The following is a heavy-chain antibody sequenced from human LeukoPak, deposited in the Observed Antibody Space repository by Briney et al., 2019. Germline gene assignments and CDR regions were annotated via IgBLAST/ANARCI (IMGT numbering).Heavy chain of an antibody. Sequence: ASVKVSCKASGYTFTCYYMHWVRQAPGQGLEWMGWINPNSGGTNYAQKFQGRVTMTSDTSISTAYLELSRLRSDDTAVYYCASCVAATIDAFDIWGQGTMVTVSS. CDR3: ASCVAATIDAFDI. CDR2: INPNSGGT. D-gene: IGHD2-15*01. J-gene: IGHJ3*02. V-gene: IGHV1-2*02. CDR1: GYTFTCYY.